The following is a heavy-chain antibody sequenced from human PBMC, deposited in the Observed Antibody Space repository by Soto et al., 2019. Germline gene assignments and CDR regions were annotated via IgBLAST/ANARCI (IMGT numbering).Heavy chain of an antibody. Sequence: GESLKISFKGSGYSFTSYWISWVRQMPGKGLEWMGRIDPSDSYTNYSPSFQGHVTISADKSISTAYLQWSSLKASDTAMYYCARQRRITMIVVARTPFDYWGQGTLVTVSS. V-gene: IGHV5-10-1*01. CDR3: ARQRRITMIVVARTPFDY. J-gene: IGHJ4*02. CDR2: IDPSDSYT. D-gene: IGHD3-22*01. CDR1: GYSFTSYW.